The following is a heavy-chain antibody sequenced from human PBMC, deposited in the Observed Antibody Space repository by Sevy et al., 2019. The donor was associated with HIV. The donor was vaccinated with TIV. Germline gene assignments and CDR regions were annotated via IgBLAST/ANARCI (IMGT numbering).Heavy chain of an antibody. V-gene: IGHV6-1*01. CDR2: TYYRSKWYN. J-gene: IGHJ5*02. CDR3: ATGIPEWELGGHWFDP. CDR1: GDSVSSNSAA. D-gene: IGHD1-26*01. Sequence: KQSQTLSLTCAISGDSVSSNSAAWNWIRQSPSRGLEWLGRTYYRSKWYNDYAGTVKSRISINPDTSKNKFSLQLNSVTPEDTAVYFCATGIPEWELGGHWFDPWGQGTLVTVSS.